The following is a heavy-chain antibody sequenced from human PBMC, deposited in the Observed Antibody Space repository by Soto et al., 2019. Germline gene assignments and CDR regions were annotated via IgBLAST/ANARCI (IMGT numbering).Heavy chain of an antibody. Sequence: QITLKEYGPTLVKPTQTLTLTCTFSGFSLSNSGVGVGWIRQPPGKALEWLALIYWDDNKRYSPSLKTRLTITEDTSKHPVALTMTNMDPVDTATYYCAHRIVTNNGVDPWGQGTLVTVSS. CDR3: AHRIVTNNGVDP. CDR2: IYWDDNK. CDR1: GFSLSNSGVG. V-gene: IGHV2-5*02. D-gene: IGHD3-22*01. J-gene: IGHJ5*02.